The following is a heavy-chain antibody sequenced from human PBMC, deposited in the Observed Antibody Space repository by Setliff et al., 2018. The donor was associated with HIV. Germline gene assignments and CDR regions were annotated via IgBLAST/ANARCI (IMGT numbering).Heavy chain of an antibody. J-gene: IGHJ4*02. Sequence: KVSCKASGDTFNFYGLNWVRQAPGQGLEWMGKIIPKSDTRDYAQKLRGRVTITADKHSNTVYMELTSLTSEDTAVYYCAREHGEYCSGGTCYHHYYFDYWGPGTLVTVSS. V-gene: IGHV1-69*06. CDR2: IIPKSDTR. D-gene: IGHD2-15*01. CDR1: GDTFNFYG. CDR3: AREHGEYCSGGTCYHHYYFDY.